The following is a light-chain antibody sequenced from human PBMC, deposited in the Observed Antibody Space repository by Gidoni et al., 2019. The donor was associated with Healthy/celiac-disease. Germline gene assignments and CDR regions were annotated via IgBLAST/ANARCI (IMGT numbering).Light chain of an antibody. J-gene: IGKJ4*01. Sequence: DFQMPQSPSSLSASVGDRVTITCRASQSISSYLIWYQQKPGKAPKLLIYAASSLQSGVPSRYSGSGSGTDFTLTISSLQPEDFATYYCQQRYSTPRTFGGGTKVEIK. CDR2: AAS. CDR1: QSISSY. CDR3: QQRYSTPRT. V-gene: IGKV1-39*01.